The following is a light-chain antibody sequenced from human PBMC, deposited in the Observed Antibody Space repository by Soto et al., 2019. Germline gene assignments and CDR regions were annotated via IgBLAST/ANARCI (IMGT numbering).Light chain of an antibody. V-gene: IGKV3-20*01. Sequence: EIVLTQSPGTLSLSPGEIATLSCRASQSVSSSYLAWYQQKPGQAPRLLIYDASSRATGIPDRFSGSGSGTDFTLTIIRLKPEDFAVYDCQQYGSSPLTCGGGTKVEIK. CDR1: QSVSSSY. CDR2: DAS. CDR3: QQYGSSPLT. J-gene: IGKJ4*01.